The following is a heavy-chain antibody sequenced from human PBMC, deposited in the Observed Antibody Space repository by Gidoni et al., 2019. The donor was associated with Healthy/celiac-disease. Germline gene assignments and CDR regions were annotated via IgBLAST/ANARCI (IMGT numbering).Heavy chain of an antibody. V-gene: IGHV3-30*18. CDR3: AKDPSLLRYFDWLFSYFDY. D-gene: IGHD3-9*01. CDR2: IAYDGSNK. Sequence: QVQLVESGGGVVPPGRSLRLSCAASRFTFRTYGMHWVRQAPGKGLEWVAVIAYDGSNKYDADSVKGRFNISRDNSKNTLYLQMNSLRAEDTAVYYCAKDPSLLRYFDWLFSYFDYWGQGTLVTVSS. J-gene: IGHJ4*02. CDR1: RFTFRTYG.